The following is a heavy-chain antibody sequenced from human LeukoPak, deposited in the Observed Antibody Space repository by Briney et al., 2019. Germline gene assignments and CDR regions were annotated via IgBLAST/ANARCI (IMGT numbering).Heavy chain of an antibody. D-gene: IGHD5-18*01. CDR1: GFTFSSYS. Sequence: GGSLRLSCAASGFTFSSYSMNWVRQAPGKGLEWVSGINWNGGSTFYADSVKGRFTISRDNAKNALYLQMNSLTAEDTALYHCARDRSYGSFDYWGQGTLVTVSS. J-gene: IGHJ4*02. V-gene: IGHV3-20*01. CDR2: INWNGGST. CDR3: ARDRSYGSFDY.